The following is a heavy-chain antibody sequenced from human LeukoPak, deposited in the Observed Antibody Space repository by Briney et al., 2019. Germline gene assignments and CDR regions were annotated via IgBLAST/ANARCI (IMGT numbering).Heavy chain of an antibody. CDR2: INWNGGST. CDR3: ARDRAPDSSWVPYYYYYYMDV. J-gene: IGHJ6*03. CDR1: GFTFDDYG. D-gene: IGHD6-13*01. Sequence: GGSLRLSCAASGFTFDDYGMSWVRQAPGKGLEWVSGINWNGGSTGYADSVKGRFTISRDNAKNSLYLQMNSLRAEDTALYYCARDRAPDSSWVPYYYYYYMDVWGKGTTVTVSS. V-gene: IGHV3-20*04.